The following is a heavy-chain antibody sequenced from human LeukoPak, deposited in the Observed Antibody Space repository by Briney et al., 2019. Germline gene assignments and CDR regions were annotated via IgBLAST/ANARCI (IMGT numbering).Heavy chain of an antibody. V-gene: IGHV1-18*04. J-gene: IGHJ4*02. D-gene: IGHD6-6*01. CDR1: GYTFTGYY. Sequence: ASVKVSCKASGYTFTGYYMHWVRQAPGQGLEWMGWISAYNGNTNYAQKLQGRVTMTTDTSTSTAYMELRSLRSDDTAVYYCAIDIAARRAFDYWGQGTLVTVSS. CDR3: AIDIAARRAFDY. CDR2: ISAYNGNT.